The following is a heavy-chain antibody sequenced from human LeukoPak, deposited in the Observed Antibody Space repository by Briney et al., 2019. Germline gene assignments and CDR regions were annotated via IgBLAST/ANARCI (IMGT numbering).Heavy chain of an antibody. CDR2: INHSGST. CDR3: ARGPRRWLQIN. D-gene: IGHD5-24*01. CDR1: GGSFSGYY. Sequence: PSETLSLTCAVYGGSFSGYYWSWIRQPPGKGLEWIGEINHSGSTNYNPSLKSRVTISVDTSKNQFSLKLSSVTAADTAVYYCARGPRRWLQINWGQGTLVTVSS. J-gene: IGHJ4*02. V-gene: IGHV4-34*01.